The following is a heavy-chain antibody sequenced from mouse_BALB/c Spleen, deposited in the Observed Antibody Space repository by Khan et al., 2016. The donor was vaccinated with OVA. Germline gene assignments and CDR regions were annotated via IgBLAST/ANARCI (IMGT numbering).Heavy chain of an antibody. D-gene: IGHD1-1*01. V-gene: IGHV3-2*02. CDR3: ASGSLLLRYPDYIDY. CDR2: LGYSGST. Sequence: EVKLEVSGPGLLKPSQSLSLTCTVTGYSITSDYAWNWIRPFPGNKLEWMAYLGYSGSTTYTPSIRSRISITRDTSKKQFFLMLNSVTTEDTATYYCASGSLLLRYPDYIDYWGQGTTLTVSS. J-gene: IGHJ2*01. CDR1: GYSITSDYA.